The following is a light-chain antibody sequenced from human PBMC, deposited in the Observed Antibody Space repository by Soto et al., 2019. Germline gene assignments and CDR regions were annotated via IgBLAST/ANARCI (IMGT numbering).Light chain of an antibody. V-gene: IGKV3-11*01. Sequence: EIVLTQSPATLSLSPGERATLSCRASQGVRNYLIWYQQKPGLAPRLLIYDTSTRATGIPARFSGSGSGTDYTLTISSLEPEDFAVYYCQQRSSWPLTLGGGTKVEIK. CDR3: QQRSSWPLT. J-gene: IGKJ4*01. CDR2: DTS. CDR1: QGVRNY.